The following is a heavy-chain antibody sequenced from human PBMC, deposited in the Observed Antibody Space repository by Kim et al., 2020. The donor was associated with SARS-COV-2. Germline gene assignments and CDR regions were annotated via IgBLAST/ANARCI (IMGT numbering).Heavy chain of an antibody. Sequence: SVKVSCKASGGTFSSYAISWVRQAPGQGLEWMGRIIPILGIANYAQKFQGRVTITADKSTSTAYMELSSLRSEDTAVYYCARLVPFYHGGGIFDYWGQGTLVTVSS. J-gene: IGHJ4*02. CDR3: ARLVPFYHGGGIFDY. D-gene: IGHD3-16*01. CDR1: GGTFSSYA. V-gene: IGHV1-69*04. CDR2: IIPILGIA.